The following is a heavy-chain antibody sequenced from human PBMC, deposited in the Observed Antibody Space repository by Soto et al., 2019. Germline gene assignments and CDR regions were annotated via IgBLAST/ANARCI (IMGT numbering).Heavy chain of an antibody. Sequence: GGSLRLSCAASGFTFGTYAMHWVRQAPGKGLEWVAGIWYDGRIENYADSVKGRFSISRDNSKSTVSLHMNSLRVEDTAIYYCARADCGGQCACDYWGQGTLVTVSS. V-gene: IGHV3-33*01. CDR1: GFTFGTYA. J-gene: IGHJ4*02. CDR3: ARADCGGQCACDY. CDR2: IWYDGRIE. D-gene: IGHD2-21*01.